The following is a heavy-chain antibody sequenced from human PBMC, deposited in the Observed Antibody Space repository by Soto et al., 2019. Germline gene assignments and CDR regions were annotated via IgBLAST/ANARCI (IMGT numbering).Heavy chain of an antibody. Sequence: GGSLRLSCAASGFTFGTYAMHWVRQAPGKGLEWVAGIWYDGRIENYADSVKGRFSISRDNSKSTVSLHMNSLRVEDTAIYYCARADCGGQCACDYWGQGTLVTVSS. V-gene: IGHV3-33*01. CDR1: GFTFGTYA. J-gene: IGHJ4*02. CDR3: ARADCGGQCACDY. CDR2: IWYDGRIE. D-gene: IGHD2-21*01.